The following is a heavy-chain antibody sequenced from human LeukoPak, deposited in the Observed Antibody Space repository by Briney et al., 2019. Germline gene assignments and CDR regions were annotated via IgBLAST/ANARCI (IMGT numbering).Heavy chain of an antibody. D-gene: IGHD2-15*01. V-gene: IGHV4-31*03. Sequence: PSETLSLTCTVSGGSISSGGYYWSWIRPHPGKGLEWIGYIYYSGSTYYNPSLKSRVTISVDTSKNQFSLKLSSVTAADTAVYYCARDPGYYSGGSCYYYYGMDVWGQGTTVTVSS. J-gene: IGHJ6*02. CDR1: GGSISSGGYY. CDR3: ARDPGYYSGGSCYYYYGMDV. CDR2: IYYSGST.